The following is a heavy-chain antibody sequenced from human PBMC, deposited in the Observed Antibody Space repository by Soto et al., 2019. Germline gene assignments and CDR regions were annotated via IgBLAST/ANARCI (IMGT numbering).Heavy chain of an antibody. CDR3: ARHRACYWFDP. CDR2: IYSSGRT. Sequence: PSGTLSLTGMVSGGSISSSSYYGCWIRQPPGKGLESIANIYSSGRTYYTPSPKTRVTISVDTSKNQFSPNLSSVTAADKAVFYSARHRACYWFDPWGQGTTVTVSS. V-gene: IGHV4-39*01. CDR1: GGSISSSSYY. J-gene: IGHJ5*02.